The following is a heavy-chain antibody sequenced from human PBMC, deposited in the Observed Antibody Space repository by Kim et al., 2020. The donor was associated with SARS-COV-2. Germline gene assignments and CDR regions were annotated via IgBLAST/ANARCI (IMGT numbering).Heavy chain of an antibody. CDR3: AKRISVCLPFDY. CDR1: GFTFSNYA. V-gene: IGHV3-23*01. Sequence: GGSLRLYCAGSGFTFSNYAIAWVRQAPGKGLAWVSIIAPSGSPTFYADSVKGRFTISRDNSQNTLYLQMNSLRVEDTALYYCAKRISVCLPFDYWGQGT. J-gene: IGHJ4*02. CDR2: IAPSGSPT.